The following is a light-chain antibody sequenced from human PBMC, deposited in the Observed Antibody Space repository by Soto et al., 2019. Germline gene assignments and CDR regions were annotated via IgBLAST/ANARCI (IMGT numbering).Light chain of an antibody. CDR1: QSITSS. J-gene: IGKJ2*01. V-gene: IGKV3D-15*01. Sequence: EIVLTQSPGILSLSPGERASLSCGASQSITSSFLAWYQQKPGQAPRLLIYGASSRATGIPDRFSGSGSGTEFTLTISSLQSEDFAVYYCQQYNDWPPYTFGQGTKVDI. CDR3: QQYNDWPPYT. CDR2: GAS.